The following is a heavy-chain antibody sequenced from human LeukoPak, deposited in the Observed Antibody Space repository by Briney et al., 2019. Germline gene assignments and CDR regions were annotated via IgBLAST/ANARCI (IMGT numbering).Heavy chain of an antibody. CDR2: VNSEGNNI. CDR1: GFTFSDYF. V-gene: IGHV3-11*01. D-gene: IGHD6-19*01. CDR3: VGSGWYGYFDY. J-gene: IGHJ4*02. Sequence: GSLRLSCVASGFTFSDYFMSWIRQAPGKGLEWLSFVNSEGNNIYYADSVKGRFTISRDNSRNTLFLQVNSLRAEDTALYYCVGSGWYGYFDYWGQGTLVTVSS.